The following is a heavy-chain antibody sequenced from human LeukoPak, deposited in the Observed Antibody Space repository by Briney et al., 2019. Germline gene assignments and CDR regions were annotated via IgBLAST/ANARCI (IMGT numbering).Heavy chain of an antibody. J-gene: IGHJ4*02. V-gene: IGHV4-59*01. D-gene: IGHD5-18*01. CDR3: ARALDTWSALDY. CDR2: VYHTGTS. Sequence: SETLSLTCTVSGDSITGYYWTWVRQPPGKGLEWIGYVYHTGTSNYNPPVRSRITMSVDTSKNQYSMKLTSVTAADTAVYFCARALDTWSALDYWGLGTLVTVSS. CDR1: GDSITGYY.